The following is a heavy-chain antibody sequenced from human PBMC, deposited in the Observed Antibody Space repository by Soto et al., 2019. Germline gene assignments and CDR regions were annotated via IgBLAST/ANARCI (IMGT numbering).Heavy chain of an antibody. D-gene: IGHD4-4*01. CDR1: GFSLSTSGVG. CDR3: AHRRGDYINYRGWAFDH. CDR2: VYWDDDK. J-gene: IGHJ4*02. V-gene: IGHV2-5*02. Sequence: QITLKESGPTLVKPTQTLTLTCTFSGFSLSTSGVGVDWIRQPPGKALEWLALVYWDDDKRYRPALNSRRTITRDSATNRVVLTMTGMDPVDTATYYSAHRRGDYINYRGWAFDHWGQGTLVTVSS.